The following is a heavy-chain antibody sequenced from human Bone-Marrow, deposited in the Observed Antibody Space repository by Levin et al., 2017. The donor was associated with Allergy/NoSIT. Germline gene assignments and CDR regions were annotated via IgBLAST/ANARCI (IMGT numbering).Heavy chain of an antibody. CDR1: GGSISSSSYY. Sequence: SETLSLTCTVSGGSISSSSYYWGWIRQPPGKGLEWIGSIYYSGSTYSNPSLKSRVTISVGTSQNQFSLKLNSVTAADTAVFYCARQVALAHGYFDRWGRGTLVTVSS. V-gene: IGHV4-39*01. CDR2: IYYSGST. D-gene: IGHD6-19*01. CDR3: ARQVALAHGYFDR. J-gene: IGHJ2*01.